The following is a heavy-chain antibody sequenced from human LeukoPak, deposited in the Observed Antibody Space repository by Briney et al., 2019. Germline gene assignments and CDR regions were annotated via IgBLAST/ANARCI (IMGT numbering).Heavy chain of an antibody. D-gene: IGHD7-27*01. CDR2: IWYDGSNK. CDR3: ATGDPAMDV. Sequence: GGSLRLSRAASGFTFSSYGMHWVRQAPGKGLEWVAVIWYDGSNKYYADSVKGRFTISRDNSKNTLYLQMNSLRAEDTAVYYCATGDPAMDVWGKGTTVTVSS. CDR1: GFTFSSYG. J-gene: IGHJ6*03. V-gene: IGHV3-33*01.